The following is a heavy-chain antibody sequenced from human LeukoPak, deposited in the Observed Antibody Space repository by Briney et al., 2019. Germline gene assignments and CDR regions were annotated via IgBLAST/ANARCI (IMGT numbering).Heavy chain of an antibody. CDR2: INSDGSST. V-gene: IGHV3-74*01. J-gene: IGHJ3*02. CDR3: ARGKDYYDSSGPDAFDI. Sequence: GGSLRLSCAASGFTFSSYWMHWVRQAPGKGLVWVSRINSDGSSTSYADSVKGRFTISRDNAKNTLYLQMNSLRAEDTAVYYCARGKDYYDSSGPDAFDIWGQGTMVTVSS. D-gene: IGHD3-22*01. CDR1: GFTFSSYW.